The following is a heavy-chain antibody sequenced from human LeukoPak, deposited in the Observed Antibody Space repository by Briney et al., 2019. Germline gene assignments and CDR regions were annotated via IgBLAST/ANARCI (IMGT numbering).Heavy chain of an antibody. Sequence: PGGSLRLSCEASGFTFSTYSVNWVRQAPGKGLEWVSSVTTSRSARYYADSVKGRFTVSRDNAKNSLYLQMNSLRAEDTAVYYCARGGSVVVPGAASNYYYYMDVWGKGTTVTVSS. D-gene: IGHD2-2*01. V-gene: IGHV3-21*01. J-gene: IGHJ6*03. CDR2: VTTSRSAR. CDR3: ARGGSVVVPGAASNYYYYMDV. CDR1: GFTFSTYS.